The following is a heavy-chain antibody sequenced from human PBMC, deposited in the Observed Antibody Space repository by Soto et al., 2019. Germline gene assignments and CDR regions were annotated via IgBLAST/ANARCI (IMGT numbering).Heavy chain of an antibody. D-gene: IGHD2-15*01. J-gene: IGHJ4*02. Sequence: GGSLRLSCVVSGFTFNTFAMTWVRQAPGKGLEWVSALSGSGSLSYYADSVKGRFTISRDNSKNTLYLQMNNLRVDETAVYFCARDRGGALDSWGQGTLVTVSS. CDR3: ARDRGGALDS. CDR1: GFTFNTFA. CDR2: LSGSGSLS. V-gene: IGHV3-23*01.